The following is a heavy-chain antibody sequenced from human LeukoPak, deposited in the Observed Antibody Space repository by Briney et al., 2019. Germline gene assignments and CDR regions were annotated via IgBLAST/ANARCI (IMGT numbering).Heavy chain of an antibody. CDR1: GYTFTSYD. CDR2: MNPNSGNT. CDR3: ARDQGFFTIFGVHYYYGMDV. Sequence: ASVKVSCKASGYTFTSYDINWVRQATGQGLEWMGWMNPNSGNTGYAQKFQGRVTMTRNTSISTAYMELSSLRSEDTAVYYCARDQGFFTIFGVHYYYGMDVWGQGTTVTVSS. D-gene: IGHD3-3*01. J-gene: IGHJ6*02. V-gene: IGHV1-8*01.